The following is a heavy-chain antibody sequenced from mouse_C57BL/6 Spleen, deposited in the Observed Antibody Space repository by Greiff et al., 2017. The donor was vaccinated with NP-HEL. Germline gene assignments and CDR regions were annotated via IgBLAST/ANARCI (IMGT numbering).Heavy chain of an antibody. CDR3: ARITTVPYYAMDY. D-gene: IGHD1-1*01. J-gene: IGHJ4*01. V-gene: IGHV1-69*01. CDR2: IDPSDSYT. Sequence: QVQLQQPGAELVMPGASVKLSCKASGYTFTSYWMHWVKQRPGQGLEWIGEIDPSDSYTNYNQKFKGKSTLTVDKSSSTAYMQLRSLTSEDSAVYYCARITTVPYYAMDYWGQGTSVTVSS. CDR1: GYTFTSYW.